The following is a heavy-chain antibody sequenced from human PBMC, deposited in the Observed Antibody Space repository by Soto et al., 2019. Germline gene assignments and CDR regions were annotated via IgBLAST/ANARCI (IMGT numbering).Heavy chain of an antibody. CDR2: IYYSGST. CDR3: ATGRRGLYFDY. CDR1: GGSISSGDYY. J-gene: IGHJ4*02. D-gene: IGHD3-10*01. Sequence: KSSETLSLTCTVSGGSISSGDYYWSWIRQPPGKGLEWIGYIYYSGSTYYNPSLKSRVTISVDTSKNQFSLKLSSVTAADTAVYYCATGRRGLYFDYWGQGTLVTVSS. V-gene: IGHV4-30-4*01.